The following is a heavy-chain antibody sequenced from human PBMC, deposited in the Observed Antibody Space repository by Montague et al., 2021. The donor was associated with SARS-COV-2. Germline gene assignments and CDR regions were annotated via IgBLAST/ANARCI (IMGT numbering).Heavy chain of an antibody. CDR2: IYYTETTYYNPAPESGTT. CDR1: GGSFSSTRYY. D-gene: IGHD6-19*01. V-gene: IGHV4-39*01. CDR3: SKGGGIGVSDS. Sequence: SETLSLTCTFYGGSFSSTRYYWSWIRQPPGKGLDWFGSIYYTETTYYNPAPESGTTFYSPSLKSRVTISVDSAKNQVSLNLGSVTATDTAVYYFSKGGGIGVSDSWGQGTLVAVSS. J-gene: IGHJ5*01.